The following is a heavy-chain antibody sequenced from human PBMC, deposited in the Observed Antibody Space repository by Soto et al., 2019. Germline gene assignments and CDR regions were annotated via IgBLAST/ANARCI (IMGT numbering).Heavy chain of an antibody. D-gene: IGHD3-10*01. CDR3: ARGSMVRGVIRWFDP. CDR1: GYTFTGYY. V-gene: IGHV1-2*04. Sequence: ASVKVSCKASGYTFTGYYMHWVRQAPGQGLEWMGWINPNSGGTNYAQKFQGWVTMTRDTSISTAYMELSRLRSDDTAVYYCARGSMVRGVIRWFDPWGQGTLVTVSS. CDR2: INPNSGGT. J-gene: IGHJ5*02.